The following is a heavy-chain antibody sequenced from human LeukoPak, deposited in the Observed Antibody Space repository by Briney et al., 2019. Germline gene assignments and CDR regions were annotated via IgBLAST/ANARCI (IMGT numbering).Heavy chain of an antibody. CDR2: IYYSGST. J-gene: IGHJ4*02. D-gene: IGHD6-13*01. CDR3: ARYSIAATYYFDY. Sequence: SETLSLTCTVSGGSVSSGSYYWSWIRQPPGKGLEWIGYIYYSGSTNYNPSLKSRVTIAVDPSKTQFSLKLSSVTAADTAVYYCARYSIAATYYFDYWGQGTLVTVSS. V-gene: IGHV4-61*01. CDR1: GGSVSSGSYY.